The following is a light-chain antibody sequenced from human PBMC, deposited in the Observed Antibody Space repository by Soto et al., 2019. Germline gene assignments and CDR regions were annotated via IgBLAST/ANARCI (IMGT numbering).Light chain of an antibody. CDR1: QSVSKC. CDR3: QQCNNWPPIT. Sequence: EIVLTQSPATLSLSPGERVTLSCRASQSVSKCLAWYQQKPGQAPRLLIYDISSRAPGIPARFSGSGSGTDFPLTISSLEPDDFAVYYCQQCNNWPPITFGQGTRLEIK. CDR2: DIS. J-gene: IGKJ5*01. V-gene: IGKV3-11*01.